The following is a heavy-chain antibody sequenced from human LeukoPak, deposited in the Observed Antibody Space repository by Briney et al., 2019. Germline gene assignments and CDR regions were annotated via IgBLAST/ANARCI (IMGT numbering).Heavy chain of an antibody. D-gene: IGHD6-13*01. CDR3: ARGWAPPLAAAGIQSDAFDI. J-gene: IGHJ3*02. Sequence: PGGSLRLSCAASGFTFSSYWMHWVRQAPGKGLVWVSRINSDGSSTSYADSVKGRFTISRDNAKNTLYLQMNSLRAEDTAVYYCARGWAPPLAAAGIQSDAFDIWGQGTMVTVSS. CDR2: INSDGSST. V-gene: IGHV3-74*01. CDR1: GFTFSSYW.